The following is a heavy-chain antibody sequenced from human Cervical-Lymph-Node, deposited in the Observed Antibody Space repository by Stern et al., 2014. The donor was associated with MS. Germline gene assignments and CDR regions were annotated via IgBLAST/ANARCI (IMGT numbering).Heavy chain of an antibody. CDR2: FYPGDSDT. V-gene: IGHV5-51*01. D-gene: IGHD2-15*01. Sequence: VQLGQSGAEVKKSGESLTISCKGSGYSFTTYWIGWVRQMPGEDLEYMGIFYPGDSDTRYSPSLQGQVTIPLDASIRTAFLHRASLKASDTATYYCARSPSGVSDPHYFDSWGQGTLVTVSS. J-gene: IGHJ4*02. CDR3: ARSPSGVSDPHYFDS. CDR1: GYSFTTYW.